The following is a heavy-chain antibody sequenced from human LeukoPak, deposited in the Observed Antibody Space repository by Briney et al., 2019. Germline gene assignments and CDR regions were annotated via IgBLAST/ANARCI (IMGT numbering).Heavy chain of an antibody. CDR2: IYHSGST. Sequence: SETLSLTCTVSGYSISSGYYWGWIRQPPGKGLEWIGSIYHSGSTYYNPSLKSRVTISVDTSKNQFSLKLSSVTAADTAVYYCARDFEASIAAAGPFGSWGQGTLVTVSS. CDR3: ARDFEASIAAAGPFGS. V-gene: IGHV4-38-2*02. J-gene: IGHJ5*01. CDR1: GYSISSGYY. D-gene: IGHD6-13*01.